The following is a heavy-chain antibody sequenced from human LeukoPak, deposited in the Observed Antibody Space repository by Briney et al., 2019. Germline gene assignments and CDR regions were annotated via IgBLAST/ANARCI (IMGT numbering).Heavy chain of an antibody. CDR1: GFTFSSYS. V-gene: IGHV3-48*04. J-gene: IGHJ4*02. D-gene: IGHD3-10*01. Sequence: GGSLRLSCAASGFTFSSYSMNWVRQAPGKGLEWVSYISSTTITIYYADSVKGRFTVSRDNAKNSLYLQMNSLRAEDTAVYYCARRAPYGSGSYFPNFDYWGQGPWSPSPQ. CDR2: ISSTTITI. CDR3: ARRAPYGSGSYFPNFDY.